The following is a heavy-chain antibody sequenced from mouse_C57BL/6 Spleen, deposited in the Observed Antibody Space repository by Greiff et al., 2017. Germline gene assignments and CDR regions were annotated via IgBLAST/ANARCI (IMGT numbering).Heavy chain of an antibody. CDR2: IWSGGST. J-gene: IGHJ2*01. D-gene: IGHD4-1*02. V-gene: IGHV2-2*01. CDR3: ARNNWEDYFDY. Sequence: QVQLQQSGPGLVQPSQSLSITCTVSGFSLTSYGVHWVRQSPGKGLEWLGVIWSGGSTDYNAAFISRLSMSKDNSKSQVFFKMNSLQADDTAIYYCARNNWEDYFDYWGQGTTLTVSS. CDR1: GFSLTSYG.